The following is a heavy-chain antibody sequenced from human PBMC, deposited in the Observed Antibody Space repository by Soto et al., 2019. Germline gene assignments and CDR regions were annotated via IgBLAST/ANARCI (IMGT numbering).Heavy chain of an antibody. CDR2: IIPILGIA. V-gene: IGHV1-69*02. Sequence: QVQLVQSGAEVKKPGSSVKVSCKASGGTFSSYTISWVRQAPGQGLEWMGRIIPILGIANYAQKFQGSVTNTADKATSTAHRELSSRRSEDTAVYYCASPGGVDMATIGGEFWGQGTLVTVSS. CDR3: ASPGGVDMATIGGEF. CDR1: GGTFSSYT. D-gene: IGHD3-16*01. J-gene: IGHJ4*02.